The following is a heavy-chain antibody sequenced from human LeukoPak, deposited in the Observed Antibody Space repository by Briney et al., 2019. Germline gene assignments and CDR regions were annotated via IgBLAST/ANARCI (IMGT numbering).Heavy chain of an antibody. CDR3: TIRTIIGSFDY. V-gene: IGHV3-15*01. J-gene: IGHJ4*02. CDR2: IKSKTAGGTT. Sequence: PGGSLRLSCAASGFTFSNAWMSWVRQAPGKGLEWVGRIKSKTAGGTTDYAAPVKGRFTISRDDSKNTLYLQMNSLKTEDTAVYYCTIRTIIGSFDYWGQGTLVTVSS. D-gene: IGHD2-2*01. CDR1: GFTFSNAW.